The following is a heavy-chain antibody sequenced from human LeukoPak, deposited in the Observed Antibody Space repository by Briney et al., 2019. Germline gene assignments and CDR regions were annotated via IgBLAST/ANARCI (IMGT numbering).Heavy chain of an antibody. D-gene: IGHD2-2*01. CDR1: GFTFTSYA. V-gene: IGHV3-30-3*01. CDR3: ASLIVVVPAASLEKAFDI. CDR2: ISYDGSNK. J-gene: IGHJ3*02. Sequence: SCKASGFTFTSYAMHWVRQAPGKGLEWVAVISYDGSNKYYADSVKGRFTISRDNSKNTLYLQMNSLRAEDTAVYYCASLIVVVPAASLEKAFDIWGQGTMVTVSS.